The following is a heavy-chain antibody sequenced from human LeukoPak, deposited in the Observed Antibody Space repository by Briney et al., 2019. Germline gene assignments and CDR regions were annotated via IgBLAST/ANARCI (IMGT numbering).Heavy chain of an antibody. J-gene: IGHJ4*02. CDR1: GFTFDDYA. Sequence: GGSLRLSCAASGFTFDDYAMHWVRHAPGRGLEWVSLISGDGGSTYYADSVKGRFTISRDNSKNSLYLQMNSLRTEDTALYYCAKDTWELPNSLSRYGDFDYLGQGTLVTVSS. CDR3: AKDTWELPNSLSRYGDFDY. V-gene: IGHV3-43*02. CDR2: ISGDGGST. D-gene: IGHD1-26*01.